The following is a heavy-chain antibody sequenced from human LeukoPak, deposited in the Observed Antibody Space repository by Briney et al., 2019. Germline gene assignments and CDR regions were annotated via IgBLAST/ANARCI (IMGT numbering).Heavy chain of an antibody. CDR2: IKQDGSEK. Sequence: PGGSLRLSCAASGFTFSSYWMSWVRQAPGKGLEWVANIKQDGSEKYYVDSVKGRFTISRDNAKNSLYLQMNSLKAEDTALYYCAKFLVPYSRTWYGIAFDYWGQGTLVTVSS. D-gene: IGHD6-13*01. CDR1: GFTFSSYW. V-gene: IGHV3-7*03. CDR3: AKFLVPYSRTWYGIAFDY. J-gene: IGHJ4*02.